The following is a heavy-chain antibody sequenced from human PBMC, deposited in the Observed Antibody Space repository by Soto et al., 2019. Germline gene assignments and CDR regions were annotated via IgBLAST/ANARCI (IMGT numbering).Heavy chain of an antibody. Sequence: EVQLVESGGGLVQPGGSLRLSCAASGFTFGTYWMTWVRQPPGKGLECVADIKPDGSERYYVDSVKGRFTISRDNAKNSLYLHVNSLRADDTAVYYCATDLNWEHYWGQGTLVTVSS. J-gene: IGHJ4*02. V-gene: IGHV3-7*04. CDR3: ATDLNWEHY. D-gene: IGHD7-27*01. CDR2: IKPDGSER. CDR1: GFTFGTYW.